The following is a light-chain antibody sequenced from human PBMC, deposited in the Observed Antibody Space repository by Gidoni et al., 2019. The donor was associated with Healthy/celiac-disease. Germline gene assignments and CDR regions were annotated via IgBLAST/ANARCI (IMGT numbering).Light chain of an antibody. V-gene: IGKV3-11*01. J-gene: IGKJ1*01. CDR3: QQRSNWHPT. Sequence: IVLTQSPATLSSSPGERATLSCRASQSVSSYLAWYQQKPGQAPRPLIHDASNRATGIPARFSGSGSGTDFTLTISSLEPEDFAVYYCQQRSNWHPTFSQXTKVEIK. CDR1: QSVSSY. CDR2: DAS.